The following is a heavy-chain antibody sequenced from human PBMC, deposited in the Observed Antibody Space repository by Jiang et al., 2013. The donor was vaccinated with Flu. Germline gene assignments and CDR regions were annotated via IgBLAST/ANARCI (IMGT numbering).Heavy chain of an antibody. J-gene: IGHJ4*02. CDR2: IIPILGIA. CDR1: GGTFSSYT. CDR3: ASPYSGYDHYFDY. D-gene: IGHD5-12*01. Sequence: KPGSSVKVSCKASGGTFSSYTISWVRQAPGQGLEWMGRIIPILGIANYAQKFQGRVTITADKSTSTAYMELSSLRSEDTAVYYCASPYSGYDHYFDYWGQGTLVTVSS. V-gene: IGHV1-69*02.